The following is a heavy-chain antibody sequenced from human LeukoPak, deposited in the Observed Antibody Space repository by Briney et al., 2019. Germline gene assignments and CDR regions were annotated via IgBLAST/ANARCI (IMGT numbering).Heavy chain of an antibody. D-gene: IGHD1/OR15-1a*01. Sequence: GGTLRLSCAGSGFTFSNHGMNWVRQAPGEGLQWVSGISNYGDTYYVDSVKGRFTISRDNSKNTVYLQMNSLRVEDTALYYCAKDRNKISFDFWGQGTMVTVSS. CDR1: GFTFSNHG. CDR3: AKDRNKISFDF. V-gene: IGHV3-23*01. J-gene: IGHJ3*01. CDR2: ISNYGDT.